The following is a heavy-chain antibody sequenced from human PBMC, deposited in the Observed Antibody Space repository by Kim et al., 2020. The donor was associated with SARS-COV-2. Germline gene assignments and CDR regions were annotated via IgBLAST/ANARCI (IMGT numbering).Heavy chain of an antibody. CDR2: ISGSGGST. CDR3: AKDYSGPYQLLWADY. V-gene: IGHV3-23*01. J-gene: IGHJ4*02. CDR1: GFTFSSYA. Sequence: GGSLRLSCAASGFTFSSYAMSWVRKAPGKGLEWVSAISGSGGSTYYADPVKGRFTISRDNSKKTLYLQMNSLRAEDTAVYYCAKDYSGPYQLLWADYWGQGTLVTVSS. D-gene: IGHD2-2*01.